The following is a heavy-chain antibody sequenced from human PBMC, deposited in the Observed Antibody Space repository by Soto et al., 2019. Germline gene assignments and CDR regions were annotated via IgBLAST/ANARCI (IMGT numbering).Heavy chain of an antibody. V-gene: IGHV4-30-2*01. CDR3: VRRSPEDAFDI. Sequence: KTXETLYVTCTASGCSSISGGYAWSWIRQPPGKGLQWIGHIYEGGNTYYTPSLESRVAISTDKSKNQFSLRLSSVTAADTAVYYCVRRSPEDAFDIWGQGTMVTVS. CDR1: GCSSISGGYA. J-gene: IGHJ3*02. CDR2: IYEGGNT.